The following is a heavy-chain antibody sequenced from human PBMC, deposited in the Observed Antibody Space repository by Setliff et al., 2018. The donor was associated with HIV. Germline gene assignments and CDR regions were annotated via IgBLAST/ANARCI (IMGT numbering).Heavy chain of an antibody. CDR3: ARDVAVAGTEF. D-gene: IGHD6-19*01. V-gene: IGHV3-7*01. J-gene: IGHJ4*02. Sequence: GGSLRLSCAASGFTFSSYWMSWVRQAPGKGLEWVADIKQDGSKAYYMDSVKGRFTISRDNAKNSLYLQMNSLRAEDTAVYFCARDVAVAGTEFWGQGTLVTVSS. CDR2: IKQDGSKA. CDR1: GFTFSSYW.